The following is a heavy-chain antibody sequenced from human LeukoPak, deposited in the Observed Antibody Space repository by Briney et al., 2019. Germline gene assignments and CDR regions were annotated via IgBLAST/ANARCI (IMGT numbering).Heavy chain of an antibody. V-gene: IGHV3-23*01. Sequence: GGSLTLSCAASGFTFSSYAKSWVRQAPGKGLEWVSAISGSGGSTYYADSVKGRFTISRDNSKNTLYLQMNSLRAEDTAVYYCGKWERGAVAGTIDYWGQGTLVTVSS. J-gene: IGHJ4*02. CDR1: GFTFSSYA. CDR3: GKWERGAVAGTIDY. CDR2: ISGSGGST. D-gene: IGHD6-19*01.